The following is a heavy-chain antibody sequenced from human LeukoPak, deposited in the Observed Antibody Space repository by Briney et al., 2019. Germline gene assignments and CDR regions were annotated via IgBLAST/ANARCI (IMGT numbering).Heavy chain of an antibody. V-gene: IGHV1-69*04. D-gene: IGHD5-18*01. Sequence: SVKASCKASGGTFSSYAISWVRQAPGQGLEWMGRIIPILGIANYAQKFQGRVTITADKSTSTAYMELSSLRSEDTAVYYCASHLPSLDGVYSYGSPFDYWGQGTLVTVSS. CDR3: ASHLPSLDGVYSYGSPFDY. CDR2: IIPILGIA. J-gene: IGHJ4*02. CDR1: GGTFSSYA.